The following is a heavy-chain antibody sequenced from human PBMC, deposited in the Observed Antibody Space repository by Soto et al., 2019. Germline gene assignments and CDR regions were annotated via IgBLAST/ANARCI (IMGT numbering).Heavy chain of an antibody. Sequence: GGSLRLSCAASGFTFSSYEMNWVRQAPGKGLEWVSYISSSGSTIYYADSVKGRFTISRDNAKNSLYLQMNSLRAEDTAVYYCARGSYPEYYYDSSGFTYYGMDVWGQGTTVTVSS. CDR2: ISSSGSTI. D-gene: IGHD3-22*01. CDR3: ARGSYPEYYYDSSGFTYYGMDV. J-gene: IGHJ6*02. CDR1: GFTFSSYE. V-gene: IGHV3-48*03.